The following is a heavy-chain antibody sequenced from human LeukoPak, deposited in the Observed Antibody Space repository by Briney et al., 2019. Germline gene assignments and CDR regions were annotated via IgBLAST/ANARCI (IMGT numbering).Heavy chain of an antibody. D-gene: IGHD1-26*01. CDR2: INTNTGNP. J-gene: IGHJ4*02. Sequence: GASVKVSCKASGYTFTGYYMHWVRQAPGQGLEWMGWINTNTGNPTYAQGFTGRFVFSLDTSVTTAYLQISSLKAEDTAVYYCARGEDVGWELQDYWGQGTLVSVSS. CDR1: GYTFTGYY. CDR3: ARGEDVGWELQDY. V-gene: IGHV7-4-1*02.